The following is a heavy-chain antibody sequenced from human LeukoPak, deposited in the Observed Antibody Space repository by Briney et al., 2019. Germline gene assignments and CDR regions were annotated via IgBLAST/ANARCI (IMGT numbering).Heavy chain of an antibody. CDR1: GGSISSVSHT. Sequence: SETLSLTCTVSGGSISSVSHTWGWVRQPPGKGLEWIASIYFSGNTYYNPSLKSRVTISVDTSKNQSSLRLSSVTAADTAMYYCARGMMGYFDYWGQGTLVTASS. V-gene: IGHV4-39*07. D-gene: IGHD3-16*01. J-gene: IGHJ4*02. CDR2: IYFSGNT. CDR3: ARGMMGYFDY.